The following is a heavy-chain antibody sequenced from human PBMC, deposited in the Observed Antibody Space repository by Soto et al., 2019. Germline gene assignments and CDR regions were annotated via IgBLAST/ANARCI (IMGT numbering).Heavy chain of an antibody. CDR3: ANPLRY. J-gene: IGHJ4*02. V-gene: IGHV1-69*02. CDR1: GGTFSSYT. CDR2: IIPLLGIA. Sequence: QVQLVQSGAEVKKPGSSVKVSCKASGGTFSSYTVSWVRQAPGHGLEWMGRIIPLLGIAHYGQKFQGRVTIPAAQSPGTADMEMRSLRFKDTAVYYWANPLRYGGQGNLVTVPS.